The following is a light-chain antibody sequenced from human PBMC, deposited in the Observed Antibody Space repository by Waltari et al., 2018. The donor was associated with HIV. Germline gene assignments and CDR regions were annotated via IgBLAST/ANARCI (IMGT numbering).Light chain of an antibody. CDR2: RTD. Sequence: QSVLTQPPSASGTPGQRVTISCSGASSNIGRNYVYWYQELPGTAPNLLIYRTDQRPSGVPDRFSGSKSGTSASLAISGLRSEDEADYYCAAWDDSLSALFGGGTKLTVL. J-gene: IGLJ2*01. CDR1: SSNIGRNY. V-gene: IGLV1-47*01. CDR3: AAWDDSLSAL.